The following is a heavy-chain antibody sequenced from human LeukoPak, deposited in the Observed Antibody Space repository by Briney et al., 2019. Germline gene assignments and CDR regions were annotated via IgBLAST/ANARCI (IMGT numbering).Heavy chain of an antibody. J-gene: IGHJ4*02. CDR2: MSPHSGDT. D-gene: IGHD4-11*01. CDR1: GYTFTDYN. Sequence: ASVKVSCKASGYTFTDYNMHWVRQAPGQRPEWMGWMSPHSGDTNYAQKFRGRVTMTRDTSITTAYMELTSLTSDDTAVYYCVRDLYMASPSPDYWGRGTLVTVSS. V-gene: IGHV1-2*02. CDR3: VRDLYMASPSPDY.